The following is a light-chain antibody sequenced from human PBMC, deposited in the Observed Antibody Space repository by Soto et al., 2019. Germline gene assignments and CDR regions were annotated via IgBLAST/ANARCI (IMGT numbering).Light chain of an antibody. Sequence: EVVLTQSPGTLYFSPGERATLSCRASQSVSNNYLAWYQQKSGQAPRHLIFGSSDRATGIPDRFSGSGSGTEFTLTIRRLEAEDFAVYYCQQYGSSPPYTFGQGTKLEIK. V-gene: IGKV3-20*01. CDR1: QSVSNNY. CDR3: QQYGSSPPYT. CDR2: GSS. J-gene: IGKJ2*01.